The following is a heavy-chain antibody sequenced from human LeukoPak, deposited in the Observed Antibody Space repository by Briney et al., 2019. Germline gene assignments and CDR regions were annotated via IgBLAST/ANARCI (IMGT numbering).Heavy chain of an antibody. CDR3: ARQRHSGQKGGFDY. J-gene: IGHJ4*02. CDR1: GGSIRSYY. D-gene: IGHD5-12*01. V-gene: IGHV4-59*08. CDR2: IYYSGST. Sequence: SETLSLTSTVSGGSIRSYYWSWIRQPPAKGLEWIGYIYYSGSTNYNPSLKSRVTISVDTSKNQFSLKLSSVTAADTAVYYCARQRHSGQKGGFDYWGQGTLVTVSS.